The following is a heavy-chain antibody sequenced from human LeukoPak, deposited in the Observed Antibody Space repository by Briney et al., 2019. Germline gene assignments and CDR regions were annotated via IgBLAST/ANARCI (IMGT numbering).Heavy chain of an antibody. CDR1: GFTFSSYA. J-gene: IGHJ4*02. CDR3: AKGNYYDSSGSFYFDY. V-gene: IGHV3-23*01. CDR2: ISGSGDNT. Sequence: AGGSLRLSCAASGFTFSSYAMSWVRQAPGKGLEWVPGISGSGDNTYYADSVKGRFTISRDNSKNTLYVQVNSLGTEDTAAYYCAKGNYYDSSGSFYFDYWGQGTLVTVSS. D-gene: IGHD3-22*01.